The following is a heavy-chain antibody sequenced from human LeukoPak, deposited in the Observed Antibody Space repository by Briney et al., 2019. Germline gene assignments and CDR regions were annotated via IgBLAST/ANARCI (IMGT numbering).Heavy chain of an antibody. V-gene: IGHV3-30*03. CDR1: GFTFSSYG. CDR3: AGYSSGWYYFDY. J-gene: IGHJ4*02. Sequence: PGRSLGLSCAASGFTFSSYGMHWVRQAPGKGLEWVAVISYDGSNKYYADSVKGRFTISRDNSKNTLYLQMNSLRAEDTAVYYCAGYSSGWYYFDYWGQGTLVTVSS. D-gene: IGHD6-13*01. CDR2: ISYDGSNK.